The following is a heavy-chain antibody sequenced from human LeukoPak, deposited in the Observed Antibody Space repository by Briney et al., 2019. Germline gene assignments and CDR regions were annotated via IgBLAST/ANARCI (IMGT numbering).Heavy chain of an antibody. CDR2: ISSHGDAT. CDR1: GFRFNNFV. D-gene: IGHD4-17*01. J-gene: IGHJ4*02. Sequence: GGSLRLSCAASGFRFNNFVMNWVRQAPGKGLEWVATISSHGDATHYADSVKGRFTISRDNSMNTLYLQMDSLRAEDTAVYYCATPPTVTRNYWGQGTLVTVSS. V-gene: IGHV3-23*01. CDR3: ATPPTVTRNY.